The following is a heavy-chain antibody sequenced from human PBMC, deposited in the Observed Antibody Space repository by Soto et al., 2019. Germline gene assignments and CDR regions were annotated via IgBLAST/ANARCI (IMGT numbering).Heavy chain of an antibody. J-gene: IGHJ4*02. CDR1: GGSISSGGYY. CDR2: IYYSGST. CDR3: ARESPYYYDSSGYYYASFDY. Sequence: SETLSLTCTVSGGSISSGGYYWSWIRQHPGKGLEWIGYIYYSGSTYYNPSLKGRVTISVDTSKNQFSLKLSSVTAADTAVYYCARESPYYYDSSGYYYASFDYWGQGTLVTVSS. V-gene: IGHV4-31*03. D-gene: IGHD3-22*01.